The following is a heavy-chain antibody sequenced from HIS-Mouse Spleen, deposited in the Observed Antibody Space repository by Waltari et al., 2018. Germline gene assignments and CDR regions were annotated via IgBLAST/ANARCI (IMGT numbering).Heavy chain of an antibody. J-gene: IGHJ2*01. V-gene: IGHV4-39*07. D-gene: IGHD6-13*01. CDR1: GGSLSSSSYY. Sequence: QLQLPDSGPGLVKHATTLSLPCTGAGGSLSSSSYYWARIRQPPGKGLEWIGSIYYSGSTYYNTSLKSRVTISVDTSKNQFSLKLSSVTAADTAVYYCAREIPYSSSWYDWYFDLWGRGTLVTVSS. CDR3: AREIPYSSSWYDWYFDL. CDR2: IYYSGST.